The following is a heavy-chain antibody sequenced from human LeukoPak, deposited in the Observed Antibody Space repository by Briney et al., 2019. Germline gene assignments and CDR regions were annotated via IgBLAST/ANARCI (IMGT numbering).Heavy chain of an antibody. J-gene: IGHJ6*03. CDR1: GGSIRSSTYY. CDR2: IYYSGST. Sequence: SETLSLTCTVSGGSIRSSTYYWGWIRQPPGKGLEWIGYIYYSGSTNYNPSLKSQVTISVDTSKNQFSLKLSSVTAADTAVYYCARTTEAHSWRTRYYDYYMDVWGKGTTVTVSS. D-gene: IGHD6-13*01. CDR3: ARTTEAHSWRTRYYDYYMDV. V-gene: IGHV4-61*05.